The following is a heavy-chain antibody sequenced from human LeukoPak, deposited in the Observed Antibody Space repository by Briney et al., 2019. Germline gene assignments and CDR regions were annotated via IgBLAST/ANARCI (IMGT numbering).Heavy chain of an antibody. CDR3: AREDSDYMDV. CDR2: ISSSSSTI. Sequence: GGSLRLSCAASGFTFSSYSMNWVRQAPGKGLEWVSYISSSSSTIYYADSVKGRFTISRDNAKNSLYLQMNSLRAEDTAVYYCAREDSDYMDVWGKGTTVTVSS. CDR1: GFTFSSYS. D-gene: IGHD1-26*01. V-gene: IGHV3-48*01. J-gene: IGHJ6*03.